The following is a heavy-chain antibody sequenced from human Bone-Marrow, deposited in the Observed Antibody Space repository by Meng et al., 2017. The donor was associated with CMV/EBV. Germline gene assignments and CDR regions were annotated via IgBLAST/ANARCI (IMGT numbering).Heavy chain of an antibody. J-gene: IGHJ6*02. CDR1: GYTFTTYD. V-gene: IGHV1-8*01. Sequence: ASVKVSCKASGYTFTTYDINWVRQATGQGLEWMGWMNPNSGNTGYAQKFQGRVTLTRVTSISTAYMELSSLTSDDTAVYYCAGTLFRAYYDYGMDVWGQGTTVTVSS. CDR2: MNPNSGNT. D-gene: IGHD2-21*01. CDR3: AGTLFRAYYDYGMDV.